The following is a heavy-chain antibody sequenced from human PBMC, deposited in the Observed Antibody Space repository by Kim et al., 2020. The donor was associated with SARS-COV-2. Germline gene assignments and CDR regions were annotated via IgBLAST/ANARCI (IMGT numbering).Heavy chain of an antibody. D-gene: IGHD3-3*01. CDR3: ARVQGLTIFGVVPRGGYYAMDV. J-gene: IGHJ6*02. Sequence: SETLSLTCTVSGGSISSYYWSWIRQPPGKRLEWIGYIYYSGSTNYNPSLKSRVTISVDMSKNQLSLKLTSVTAADTAVYYCARVQGLTIFGVVPRGGYYAMDVWGQGTAVTVSS. V-gene: IGHV4-59*01. CDR1: GGSISSYY. CDR2: IYYSGST.